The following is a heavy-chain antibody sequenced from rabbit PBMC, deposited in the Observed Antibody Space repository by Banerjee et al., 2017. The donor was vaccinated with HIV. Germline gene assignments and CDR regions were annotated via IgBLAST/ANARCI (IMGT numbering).Heavy chain of an antibody. CDR3: ARGNVCYIGYSNL. CDR1: GFFFSSTHY. D-gene: IGHD3-1*01. Sequence: QSLEESGGDLVKPGASLTLTCTAYGFFFSSTHYISWVRQAPGKGLEWIACIYAGSSGNTYYASWAKVRFTISKTSSTTVTLQMTSLTPSDTATYFCARGNVCYIGYSNLWGPVTLVTVS. V-gene: IGHV1S40*01. CDR2: IYAGSSGNT. J-gene: IGHJ4*01.